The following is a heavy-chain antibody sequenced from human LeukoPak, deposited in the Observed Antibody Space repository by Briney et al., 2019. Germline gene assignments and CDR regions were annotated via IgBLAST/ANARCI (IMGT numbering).Heavy chain of an antibody. J-gene: IGHJ2*01. CDR3: AITVTTAWYFDL. CDR1: GLTFSSYW. Sequence: GGSLRLSCAASGLTFSSYWMSWVRQAPGKGLEWVANIKQDGSEKYYVDSVKGRFTISRDNAKNSLYLQMNSLRAEDTAVYYCAITVTTAWYFDLWGRGTLVTVSS. CDR2: IKQDGSEK. D-gene: IGHD4-17*01. V-gene: IGHV3-7*01.